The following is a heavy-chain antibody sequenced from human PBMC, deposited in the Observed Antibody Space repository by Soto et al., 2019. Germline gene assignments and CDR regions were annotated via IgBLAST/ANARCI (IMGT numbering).Heavy chain of an antibody. CDR3: ARSQGGSSSLDIYYYYYYGMDV. CDR1: GGTFSSYA. D-gene: IGHD2-15*01. V-gene: IGHV1-69*01. J-gene: IGHJ6*02. Sequence: QVKLVQSGAEVKKPGSSVKVSCKAPGGTFSSYAISWVRQAPGQGLEWMGGVIPIFGTAKYAQKFQGRVTITADESTSTGYMELRSPRSEDTAVYYCARSQGGSSSLDIYYYYYYGMDVWGQGTTVTVSS. CDR2: VIPIFGTA.